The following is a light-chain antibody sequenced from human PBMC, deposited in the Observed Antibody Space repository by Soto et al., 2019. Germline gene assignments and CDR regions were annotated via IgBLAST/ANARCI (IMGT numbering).Light chain of an antibody. CDR2: GNT. CDR1: SSNIGAGYD. CDR3: QSYDSSLSYWV. Sequence: QSVLTQPPSVSGAPGQRVTLSCTGSSSNIGAGYDVHWYQQLPGTAPKLLVSGNTNRPSGVPDRFSGSKSGTSASLAITGLQAEDEADYYCQSYDSSLSYWVFGGGTKLTVL. J-gene: IGLJ3*02. V-gene: IGLV1-40*01.